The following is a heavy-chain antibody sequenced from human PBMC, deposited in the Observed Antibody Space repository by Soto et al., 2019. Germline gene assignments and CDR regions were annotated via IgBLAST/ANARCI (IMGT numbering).Heavy chain of an antibody. V-gene: IGHV4-31*03. J-gene: IGHJ3*02. CDR1: GGSISSGGYY. D-gene: IGHD2-15*01. CDR2: IYYSGST. Sequence: QVQLQESGPGLVKPSQTLSLTCTVSGGSISSGGYYWSWIRQHPGKGLEWIRYIYYSGSTYYNPSLKSRVTISVDTSKNQFSLKLSSVTAADTAVYYCARVRYCSGGSCLSGAFDIWGQGTMVTVSS. CDR3: ARVRYCSGGSCLSGAFDI.